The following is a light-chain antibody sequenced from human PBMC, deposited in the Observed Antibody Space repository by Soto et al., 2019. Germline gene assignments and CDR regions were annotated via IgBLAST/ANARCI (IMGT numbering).Light chain of an antibody. V-gene: IGKV1-39*01. CDR1: QSISSY. CDR3: LQSYSTPLS. CDR2: AAS. Sequence: DIQMTQSPSSLSASVGDRVTITCRASQSISSYLNWYQQKLGNAPKLLIYAASSLQTGVPSRFSGSGSGTDFTLTIRSLQPEDFATYYCLQSYSTPLSFGGGTTAEIK. J-gene: IGKJ4*01.